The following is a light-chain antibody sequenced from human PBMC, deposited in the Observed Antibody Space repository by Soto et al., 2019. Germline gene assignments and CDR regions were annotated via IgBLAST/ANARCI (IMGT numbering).Light chain of an antibody. CDR2: KTS. Sequence: DIRWPHPPSPFPASEGARVTTICRPSRGIKNGLAWYQQKPGKAPKLLIYKTSDLESGVPSRFSGSGSGTEFSLTISSLQPDDFATYYCQQYKSFSLTFGGGTRVEVK. CDR3: QQYKSFSLT. CDR1: RGIKNG. J-gene: IGKJ4*01. V-gene: IGKV1-5*03.